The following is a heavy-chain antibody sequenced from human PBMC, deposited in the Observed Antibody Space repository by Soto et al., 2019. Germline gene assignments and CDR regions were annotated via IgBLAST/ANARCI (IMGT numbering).Heavy chain of an antibody. D-gene: IGHD1-26*01. CDR3: ARDAQWELLGNHYYGMDV. J-gene: IGHJ6*02. CDR1: GFTFSDYY. CDR2: ISSSSSYT. V-gene: IGHV3-11*06. Sequence: PGGSLRLSCAASGFTFSDYYMSWIRQAPGKGLEWVSYISSSSSYTNYADSVKGRFTISRDNAKNSLYLQMNSLRAEDTAVYYCARDAQWELLGNHYYGMDVWGQGTTVTV.